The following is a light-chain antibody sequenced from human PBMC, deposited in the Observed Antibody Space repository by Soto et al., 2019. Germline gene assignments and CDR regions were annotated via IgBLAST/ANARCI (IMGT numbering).Light chain of an antibody. CDR2: DAS. Sequence: DIQVTQSPPSLSASAGDRVTITSQASQDISNYLNWYQQKPGKAPKLLIYDASNLETGVPSRFSGSGSGTDFTFTISSLQPEDIATYYCQQYDNLPLTVGGGTKVDIK. CDR1: QDISNY. V-gene: IGKV1-33*01. CDR3: QQYDNLPLT. J-gene: IGKJ4*01.